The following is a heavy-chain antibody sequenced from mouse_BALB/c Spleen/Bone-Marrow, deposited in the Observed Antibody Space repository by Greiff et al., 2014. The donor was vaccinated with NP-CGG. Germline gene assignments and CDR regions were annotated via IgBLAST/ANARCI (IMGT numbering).Heavy chain of an antibody. CDR2: IRNKANGYTT. V-gene: IGHV7-3*02. CDR3: ARDENVGIYWYFDV. J-gene: IGHJ1*01. Sequence: EVKLVESGGGLVQPGGSLRLSCAASGFTFTDYYMSWVRQPPGKALVWLGFIRNKANGYTTYYSASVKGRFTISRDNSQSILYLQMNTLRAEDSATYYCARDENVGIYWYFDVWGAGTTVTVSS. CDR1: GFTFTDYY.